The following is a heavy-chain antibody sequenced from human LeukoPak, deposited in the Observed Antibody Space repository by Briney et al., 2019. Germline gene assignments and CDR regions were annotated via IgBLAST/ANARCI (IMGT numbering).Heavy chain of an antibody. J-gene: IGHJ4*02. V-gene: IGHV1-69*06. Sequence: SVKVSCKASGGTSSSYAISWVRQAPGQGLEWMGGIIPIFGTANYAQKFQGRVTITADKSTSTAYMELSSLRSEDTAVYYCALRAGYYGSGSYWPLDYWGQGTLVTVSS. CDR1: GGTSSSYA. CDR3: ALRAGYYGSGSYWPLDY. D-gene: IGHD3-10*01. CDR2: IIPIFGTA.